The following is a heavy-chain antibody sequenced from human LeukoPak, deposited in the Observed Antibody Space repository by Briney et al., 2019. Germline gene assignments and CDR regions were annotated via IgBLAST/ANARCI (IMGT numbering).Heavy chain of an antibody. J-gene: IGHJ4*02. CDR1: GGSISSYY. CDR3: ARQRGGFGSSWSYPTPGYFDY. Sequence: SETLSLTCTVSGGSISSYYWSWIRQPPGKGLEWIGEINHSGSTNYNPSLKSRLTISVDTSKNQLSLKLSSVTAADTAVYYCARQRGGFGSSWSYPTPGYFDYWGQGTLVTVSS. CDR2: INHSGST. V-gene: IGHV4-34*01. D-gene: IGHD6-13*01.